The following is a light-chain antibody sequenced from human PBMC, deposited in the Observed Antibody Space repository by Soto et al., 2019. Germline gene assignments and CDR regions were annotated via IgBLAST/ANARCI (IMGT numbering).Light chain of an antibody. J-gene: IGKJ4*01. CDR1: QSISGT. Sequence: EIVMTQSPATLSVSPGGRATLSCRASQSISGTLAWYQQKPGQAPRLLIYGASTSATSFPASFSGSGSGTDFTLTISSLQSEDFAVYYCQHRSNCPLTFGGVTNVEIK. CDR2: GAS. V-gene: IGKV3-15*01. CDR3: QHRSNCPLT.